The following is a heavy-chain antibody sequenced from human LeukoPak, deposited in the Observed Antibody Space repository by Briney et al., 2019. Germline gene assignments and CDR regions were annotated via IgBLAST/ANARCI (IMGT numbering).Heavy chain of an antibody. CDR2: INHSGST. V-gene: IGHV4-34*01. CDR3: ASSLDYYDSGSYFDY. J-gene: IGHJ4*02. CDR1: GGSFSGYY. Sequence: SETLSLTCAVYGGSFSGYYWSWIRQPPGKGLEWIGEINHSGSTNYNPSLKSRVTISVDTSKNQFSLKLSSVTAADTAMYYCASSLDYYDSGSYFDYWGQGTLATVSS. D-gene: IGHD3-10*01.